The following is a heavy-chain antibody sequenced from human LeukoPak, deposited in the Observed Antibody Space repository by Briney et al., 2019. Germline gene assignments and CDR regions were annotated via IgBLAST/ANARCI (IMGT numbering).Heavy chain of an antibody. J-gene: IGHJ5*02. D-gene: IGHD3/OR15-3a*01. V-gene: IGHV1-2*02. CDR3: ARGGLLPGPFDP. CDR1: GYTFTGYY. CDR2: INPNSGGT. Sequence: GASVKVSCKASGYTFTGYYMHWVRQAPGQGLEWMGWINPNSGGTNYAQKFQGRVTITRDTSASTAYMELSSLRSEDMAVYYCARGGLLPGPFDPWGQGTLVTVSS.